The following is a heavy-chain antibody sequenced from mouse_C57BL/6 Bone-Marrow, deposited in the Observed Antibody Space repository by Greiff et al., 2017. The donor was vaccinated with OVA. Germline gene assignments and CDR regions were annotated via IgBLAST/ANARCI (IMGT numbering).Heavy chain of an antibody. Sequence: VKLMESGAELVKPGASVKLSCKASGYTFTEYTIHWVKQRSGQGLEWIGWFYPGSGSIKYNEKFKDKATLTADKSSSTVYMELSRLTSEDSAVYFCARHEGFSSPYYYAMDYWGQGTSVTVSS. D-gene: IGHD1-1*01. V-gene: IGHV1-62-2*01. CDR1: GYTFTEYT. CDR2: FYPGSGSI. CDR3: ARHEGFSSPYYYAMDY. J-gene: IGHJ4*01.